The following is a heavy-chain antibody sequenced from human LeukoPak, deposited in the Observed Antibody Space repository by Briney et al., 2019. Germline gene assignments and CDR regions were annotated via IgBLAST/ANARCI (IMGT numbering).Heavy chain of an antibody. CDR1: GGTFSSYA. CDR3: ARGTDSYLPDY. D-gene: IGHD5-18*01. J-gene: IGHJ4*02. Sequence: ASVKVSCKASGGTFSSYAISWVRQAPGQGLEWMGRIIPILGIANYAQKFQGRVTITADKSTSTAYMELSSLRSEDTAVYYCARGTDSYLPDYWGQGTLVTVSS. V-gene: IGHV1-69*04. CDR2: IIPILGIA.